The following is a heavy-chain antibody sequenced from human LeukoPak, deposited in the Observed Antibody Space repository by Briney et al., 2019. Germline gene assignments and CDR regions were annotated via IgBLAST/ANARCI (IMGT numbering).Heavy chain of an antibody. CDR1: GFSISIYA. Sequence: GGSLRLSCAASGFSISIYAMNWVRQAPGKGLEWVSSITGSGGRTYYADSVKGRFTISRDNAKNSLYLQMNSLRAEDTAVYYCARVRRYYYGSGGKDLDYWGQGTLVTVSS. CDR2: ITGSGGRT. V-gene: IGHV3-21*01. CDR3: ARVRRYYYGSGGKDLDY. J-gene: IGHJ4*02. D-gene: IGHD3-10*01.